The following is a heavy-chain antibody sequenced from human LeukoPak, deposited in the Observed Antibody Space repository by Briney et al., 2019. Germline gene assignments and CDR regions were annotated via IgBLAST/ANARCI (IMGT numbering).Heavy chain of an antibody. Sequence: GGSLRLSCAASGFTVSSNYMSWVRQAPRKGLEWVSTIYSGGSTYYADSVKGRFIISRDTSKNTLYLQMNSLRGEDTAVYYCARNGYTSGWYRNWGQGTLVTVSS. J-gene: IGHJ4*02. V-gene: IGHV3-53*01. D-gene: IGHD6-19*01. CDR2: IYSGGST. CDR3: ARNGYTSGWYRN. CDR1: GFTVSSNY.